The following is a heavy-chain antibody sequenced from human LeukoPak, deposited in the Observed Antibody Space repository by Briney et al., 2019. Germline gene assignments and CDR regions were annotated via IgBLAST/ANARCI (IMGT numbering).Heavy chain of an antibody. CDR1: GYTFTDYY. CDR2: INTHSGGT. D-gene: IGHD6-19*01. CDR3: ARGRISVPVDY. J-gene: IGHJ4*02. Sequence: GASVKVSCKASGYTFTDYYMHWVRQAPGQGLEWMGWINTHSGGTSYAQKFQGRVTMTRDTSISTGYMELNRLRSDDTAVYYCARGRISVPVDYWGQGTLVIVSS. V-gene: IGHV1-2*02.